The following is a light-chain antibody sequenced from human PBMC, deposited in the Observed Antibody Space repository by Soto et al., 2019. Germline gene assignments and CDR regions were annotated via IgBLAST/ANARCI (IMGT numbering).Light chain of an antibody. J-gene: IGKJ4*01. CDR2: DTS. Sequence: EIVMTQSPATLSVSPGERATLSCRASQGIGDTLAWYQQKPGQTPRLLIYDTSTRANGVPARFSGSRSGAEFTLTINSLQSEDFGGYYCQRYNNWPLTFGGGTKVEGK. V-gene: IGKV3-15*01. CDR1: QGIGDT. CDR3: QRYNNWPLT.